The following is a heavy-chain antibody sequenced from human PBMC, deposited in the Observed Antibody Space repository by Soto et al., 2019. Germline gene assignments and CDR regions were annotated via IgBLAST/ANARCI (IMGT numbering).Heavy chain of an antibody. Sequence: GGSLRLSCATSGLTFSNYAMSWVRQAPGGGLEWVSSMSGSSSTTHYADSVRGRFTISRDRSKNTLYLQMSSLRAEDTALYYCAKNQERELPRVIDFWGQGTLVTVSS. J-gene: IGHJ4*02. V-gene: IGHV3-23*01. CDR2: MSGSSSTT. D-gene: IGHD1-7*01. CDR3: AKNQERELPRVIDF. CDR1: GLTFSNYA.